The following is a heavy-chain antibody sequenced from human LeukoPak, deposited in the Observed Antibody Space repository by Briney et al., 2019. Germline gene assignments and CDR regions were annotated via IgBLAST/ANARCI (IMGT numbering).Heavy chain of an antibody. CDR1: GFTFSSYW. Sequence: GGSLRLSCAASGFTFSSYWMAWVRQAPGKGLEWVANIKQDGSEKYYVDSVKGRFTISRDNAKNSLYLQMNSLRAEDTAVYYCARDAFSRISIFGVVSDAFDIWGQGTMVTVSS. V-gene: IGHV3-7*01. CDR3: ARDAFSRISIFGVVSDAFDI. CDR2: IKQDGSEK. J-gene: IGHJ3*02. D-gene: IGHD3-3*01.